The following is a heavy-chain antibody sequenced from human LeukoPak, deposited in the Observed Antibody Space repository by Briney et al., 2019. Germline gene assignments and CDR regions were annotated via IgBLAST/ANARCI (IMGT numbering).Heavy chain of an antibody. V-gene: IGHV1-18*01. J-gene: IGHJ4*02. D-gene: IGHD3-22*01. CDR2: ISAYNGNT. Sequence: ASVKVSCKASGYTFTSYGISWVRQAPGQGLEWMGWISAYNGNTNYAQELQGRVTMTTDTSTSTAYMELRSLRSDDTAVYYCARDSREDSSGYYFPYYFDYWGQGTLVTVSS. CDR3: ARDSREDSSGYYFPYYFDY. CDR1: GYTFTSYG.